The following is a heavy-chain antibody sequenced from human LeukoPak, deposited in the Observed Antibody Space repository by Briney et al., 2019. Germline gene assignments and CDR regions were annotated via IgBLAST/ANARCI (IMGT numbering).Heavy chain of an antibody. CDR2: IIPIFGTA. V-gene: IGHV1-69*06. D-gene: IGHD4-23*01. CDR3: ARPLRWERDAFDI. CDR1: GGTFGSYA. J-gene: IGHJ3*02. Sequence: GASVKVSCKASGGTFGSYAISWVRQAPGQGLEWMGGIIPIFGTANYAQKFQGRVTITADKSTSTAYMELSSLRSEDTAVYYCARPLRWERDAFDIWGQGTMVTVSS.